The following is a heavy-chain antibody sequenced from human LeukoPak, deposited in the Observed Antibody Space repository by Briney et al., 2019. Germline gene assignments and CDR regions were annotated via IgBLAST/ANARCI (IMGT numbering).Heavy chain of an antibody. CDR2: IKQDGSEK. J-gene: IGHJ4*02. D-gene: IGHD3-22*01. CDR3: ARESPYYDSSGYSPGDY. V-gene: IGHV3-7*03. Sequence: GGSLRLSCAASGFTFTNYWMNWVRQAPGKGLEWVANIKQDGSEKSYVDSVEGRFTISRDNAKNSLYLQMNSLRAEDTAVYYCARESPYYDSSGYSPGDYWGQGTLVTVSS. CDR1: GFTFTNYW.